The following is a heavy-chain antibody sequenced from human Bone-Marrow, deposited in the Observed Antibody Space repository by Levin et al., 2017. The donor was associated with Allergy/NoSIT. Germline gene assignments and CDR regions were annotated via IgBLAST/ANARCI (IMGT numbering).Heavy chain of an antibody. CDR1: FVSFSGLF. CDR3: ARIGDSGNDYGGWFDP. Sequence: PSAPLSLPFFFYFVSFSGLFLIFIRYSPCPFLSFLGALPPRGPPTSNPSHKSRATISVDTSKNQFSLKVTSVTASDTAVYYCARIGDSGNDYGGWFDPWGQGNLVTVSS. J-gene: IGHJ5*02. D-gene: IGHD5-12*01. CDR2: LPPRGPP. V-gene: IGHV4-34*01.